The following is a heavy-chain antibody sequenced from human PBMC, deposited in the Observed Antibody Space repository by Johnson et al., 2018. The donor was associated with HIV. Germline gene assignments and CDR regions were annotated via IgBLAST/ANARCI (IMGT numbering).Heavy chain of an antibody. J-gene: IGHJ3*02. CDR2: INWNSGTI. CDR3: AKSDVVVIPEGAFDI. D-gene: IGHD2-21*01. V-gene: IGHV3-9*01. CDR1: GFIFDDYA. Sequence: VQLVESGGTLVQPGRSLRLSCSTSGFIFDDYAMHWVRQAPGKGLEWVAGINWNSGTIGYADSVKGRFTISRDNAKNSLYLQMNSLRAEDTAVYYCAKSDVVVIPEGAFDIWGQGTMVTVSS.